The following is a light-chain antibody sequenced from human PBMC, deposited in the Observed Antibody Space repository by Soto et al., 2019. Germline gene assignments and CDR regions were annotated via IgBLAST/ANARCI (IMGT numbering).Light chain of an antibody. CDR2: KTS. J-gene: IGKJ2*01. CDR1: QTTGNW. Sequence: DIQMTQSPSTLSASVGDRVTITCRASQTTGNWLAWYQQKPGRAPKLLIYKTSSLESGVPSRFSGSGSGTEFTLTISSLQPDDFATYYCQQYGNYSPYTFGQGTRWIS. V-gene: IGKV1-5*03. CDR3: QQYGNYSPYT.